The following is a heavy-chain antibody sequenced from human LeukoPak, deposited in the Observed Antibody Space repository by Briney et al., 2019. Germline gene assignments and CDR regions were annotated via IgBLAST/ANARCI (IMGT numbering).Heavy chain of an antibody. Sequence: ASVTVSCKASGYTFTIYGISWVRQAPGQGGEWMGWISAYNGNTNYAQKLQGRVTITTDTSTSKAYMEQRSLTSDHTAVYYCARDVIDYYYDSGFDPWGQGTLVTVSS. CDR1: GYTFTIYG. CDR3: ARDVIDYYYDSGFDP. D-gene: IGHD3-22*01. J-gene: IGHJ5*02. V-gene: IGHV1-18*01. CDR2: ISAYNGNT.